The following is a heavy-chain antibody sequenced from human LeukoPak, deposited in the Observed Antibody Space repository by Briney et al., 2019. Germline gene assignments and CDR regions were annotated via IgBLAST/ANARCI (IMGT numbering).Heavy chain of an antibody. V-gene: IGHV3-23*01. CDR1: GFTFSYYA. Sequence: GSLRLSCAASGFTFSYYALSWVRQAPGKGLEWVSGISGSGGATYYADSVKGRFTISRDNSKNTLYVQMNSLRAEDTAVYYCAKDAYYGSGSPYYFDYWGQGTLVTVSS. CDR2: ISGSGGAT. D-gene: IGHD3-10*01. CDR3: AKDAYYGSGSPYYFDY. J-gene: IGHJ4*02.